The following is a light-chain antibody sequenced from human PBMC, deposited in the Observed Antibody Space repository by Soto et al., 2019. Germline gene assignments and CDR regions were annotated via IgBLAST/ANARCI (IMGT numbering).Light chain of an antibody. V-gene: IGLV2-14*01. CDR3: SSYTTSTTHVV. Sequence: QSALTQPASVSGSPGQSITISCTGTSSDVGAYNYVSWFQQHPGKVPKPMIYEVSNRPSGISDRFSAPKSGNTASLTISGLQAEDEADYYCSSYTTSTTHVVFGGGTKVTVL. J-gene: IGLJ2*01. CDR1: SSDVGAYNY. CDR2: EVS.